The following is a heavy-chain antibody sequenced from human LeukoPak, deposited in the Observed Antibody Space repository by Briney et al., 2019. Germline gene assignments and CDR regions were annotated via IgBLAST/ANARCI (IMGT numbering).Heavy chain of an antibody. CDR3: AREHYYGSGSYRDFDH. V-gene: IGHV3-23*01. J-gene: IGHJ4*02. CDR1: GFTFSSYA. Sequence: PGGSLRLSCAASGFTFSSYAMSWVRQAPGKGLEWVSAIGARGTDTYYADSVKGRLTTSRDNSETTLYLQMSSLRAEDTAVYYCAREHYYGSGSYRDFDHWGQGTLVTVSS. D-gene: IGHD3-10*01. CDR2: IGARGTDT.